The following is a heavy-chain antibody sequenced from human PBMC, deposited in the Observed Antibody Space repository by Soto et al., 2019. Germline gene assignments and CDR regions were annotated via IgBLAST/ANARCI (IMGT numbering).Heavy chain of an antibody. V-gene: IGHV3-30-3*01. CDR3: ARDPDIFLEWLFHYGMDV. CDR2: ISYDGSNK. CDR1: GFTFSSYA. Sequence: QVQLVESGGGVVQPGRSLRLSCAASGFTFSSYAMHWVRQAPGKGLEWVAVISYDGSNKYYADSVKGRFTISRDNSKNTLYLQMNSLRAEDTAVYYCARDPDIFLEWLFHYGMDVWGQGTTVTVSS. D-gene: IGHD3-3*01. J-gene: IGHJ6*02.